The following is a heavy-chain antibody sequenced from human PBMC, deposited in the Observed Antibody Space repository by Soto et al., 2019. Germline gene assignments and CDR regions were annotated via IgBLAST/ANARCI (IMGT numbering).Heavy chain of an antibody. D-gene: IGHD3-10*01. J-gene: IGHJ6*02. CDR1: GGSISSGGYY. CDR3: ARQGVQYYYGMDV. CDR2: IYTSGST. V-gene: IGHV4-61*02. Sequence: PSETLSLTCTVSGGSISSGGYYWSWIRQPAGKGLEWIGRIYTSGSTNYNPSLKSRVTMSVDTSKNQFSLKLSSVTAADTAVYYCARQGVQYYYGMDVWGQGTTVTVSS.